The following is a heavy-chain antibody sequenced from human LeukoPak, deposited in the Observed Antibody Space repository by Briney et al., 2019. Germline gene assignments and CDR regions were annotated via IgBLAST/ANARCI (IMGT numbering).Heavy chain of an antibody. Sequence: SQTLSLTCAISGDSVSSNSAAWNWIRRSPSRGLEWLGRTYYRSKWYNDYVVSVKSRITINPDTSKNQFSLELNSVTPEDTAVYYCAREGPPYYDSRKYYFDYWGQGTLVTVSS. V-gene: IGHV6-1*01. J-gene: IGHJ4*02. CDR1: GDSVSSNSAA. CDR2: TYYRSKWYN. CDR3: AREGPPYYDSRKYYFDY. D-gene: IGHD3-22*01.